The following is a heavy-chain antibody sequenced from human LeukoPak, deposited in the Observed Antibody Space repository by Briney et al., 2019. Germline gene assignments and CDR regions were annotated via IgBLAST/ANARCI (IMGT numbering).Heavy chain of an antibody. Sequence: SETLSLTCTVSGGSINSTNYYWGWIRQPPGKGLEWIGSIYYSGSTYYNPSLRSRVTISVDTSKNQFSLHLNSVPPEDTAVFYCAREWNNAFDFWGQGTMVTVSS. CDR3: AREWNNAFDF. D-gene: IGHD1-1*01. V-gene: IGHV4-39*02. CDR1: GGSINSTNYY. J-gene: IGHJ3*01. CDR2: IYYSGST.